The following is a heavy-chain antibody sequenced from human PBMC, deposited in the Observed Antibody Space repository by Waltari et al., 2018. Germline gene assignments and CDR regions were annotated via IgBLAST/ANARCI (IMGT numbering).Heavy chain of an antibody. Sequence: QVQLQQWGAGLLKPSETLSLTCAVHGGSFRGYCCSWLRPSPGQGLEWSGEINQSGTTNYNPSLKSRVTTSVDTSKNQFSLKLSSVTAADTAVYYCARGPMLDYGANSGHYYYGMDVWGQGTTVTVSS. D-gene: IGHD4-17*01. CDR2: INQSGTT. CDR3: ARGPMLDYGANSGHYYYGMDV. CDR1: GGSFRGYC. J-gene: IGHJ6*02. V-gene: IGHV4-34*01.